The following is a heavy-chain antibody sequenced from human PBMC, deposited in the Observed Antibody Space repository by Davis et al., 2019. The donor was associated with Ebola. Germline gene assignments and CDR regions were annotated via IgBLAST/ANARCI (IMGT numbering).Heavy chain of an antibody. V-gene: IGHV5-51*01. Sequence: GESLKISCKGSGYSFTSYWIGWVRQMPGKGLEWMGIIYAGDSDTRYSPSFEGQVTISVDRYITTAYLQWSSLKASDTAMYYCARHSNYYYYYYGMDVWGKGTTVTVSS. CDR2: IYAGDSDT. D-gene: IGHD2-8*01. CDR3: ARHSNYYYYYYGMDV. CDR1: GYSFTSYW. J-gene: IGHJ6*04.